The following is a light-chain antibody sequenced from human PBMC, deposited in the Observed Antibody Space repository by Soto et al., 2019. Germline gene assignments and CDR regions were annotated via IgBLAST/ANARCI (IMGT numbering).Light chain of an antibody. CDR3: SSYTSSTTLV. J-gene: IGLJ1*01. CDR2: DVS. Sequence: QSALSQPDSVSGSPGQSITISCTGTSSDVGGYNSVSWYQQHPGIAPKLMIYDVSGRPSGVSNRFSGSKSGNTASLTISGLQAQYEADYYCSSYTSSTTLVFATGTKVTVL. V-gene: IGLV2-14*01. CDR1: SSDVGGYNS.